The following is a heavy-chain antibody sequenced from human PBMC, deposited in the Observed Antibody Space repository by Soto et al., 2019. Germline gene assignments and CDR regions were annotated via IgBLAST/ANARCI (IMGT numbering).Heavy chain of an antibody. Sequence: QVQLVQSGAEVKKPGSSVKVSCKTSGVSFNNNGIGWVRQAPGHGLEWMGGVSPPFRTSNYARKFQGRISITAEASTGTVNMELSSLTSEDTAQYYCARVLYYGSGSYSPYAMDVWGQGTTVTVSS. CDR1: GVSFNNNG. J-gene: IGHJ6*02. D-gene: IGHD3-10*01. V-gene: IGHV1-69*01. CDR2: VSPPFRTS. CDR3: ARVLYYGSGSYSPYAMDV.